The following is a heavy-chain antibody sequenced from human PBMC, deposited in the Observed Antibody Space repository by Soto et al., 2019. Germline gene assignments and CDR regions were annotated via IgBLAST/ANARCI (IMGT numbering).Heavy chain of an antibody. Sequence: SCKSSGYTFTGYYISWVRQAPGKGLECVSVMYRDESTYYADSLEGRFTISRDNSKNMVFLQMDSLRVEDTAVYYCARIYGDYDWFDTWGRGTLVTVSS. CDR3: ARIYGDYDWFDT. CDR2: MYRDEST. V-gene: IGHV3-53*01. D-gene: IGHD4-17*01. J-gene: IGHJ5*02. CDR1: GYTFTGYY.